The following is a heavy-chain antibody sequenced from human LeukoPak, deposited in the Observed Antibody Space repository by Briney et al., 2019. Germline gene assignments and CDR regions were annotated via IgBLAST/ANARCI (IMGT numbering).Heavy chain of an antibody. CDR2: IGTSGANT. V-gene: IGHV3-23*01. CDR1: GFTFSTYT. J-gene: IGHJ4*02. Sequence: GGSLRLSCAASGFTFSTYTMYWVRQTPGKGLEWVATIGTSGANTYHADSVKGRFTISRDNSKSTLYLQMNSLRAEDTAVYHCAKKSGDHFHFDFWGQGTLVTVSS. CDR3: AKKSGDHFHFDF. D-gene: IGHD2-21*01.